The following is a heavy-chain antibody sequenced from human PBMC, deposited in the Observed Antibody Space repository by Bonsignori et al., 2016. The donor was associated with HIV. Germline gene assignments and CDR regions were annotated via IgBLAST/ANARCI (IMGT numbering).Heavy chain of an antibody. Sequence: WVRQAPGQGLEWMGIINPSGGSTSYAQKFQGRVTMTRDTSTSTVYMELSSLRSEDTAVYYCARELPPAFGVVIIGFDPWGQGSVVTVSS. CDR2: INPSGGST. V-gene: IGHV1-46*01. CDR3: ARELPPAFGVVIIGFDP. J-gene: IGHJ5*02. D-gene: IGHD3-3*01.